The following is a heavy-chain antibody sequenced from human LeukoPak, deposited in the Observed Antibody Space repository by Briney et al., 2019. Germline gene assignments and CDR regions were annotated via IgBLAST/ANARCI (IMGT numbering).Heavy chain of an antibody. D-gene: IGHD2-15*01. Sequence: GGSLRLSCAASGFTFSSYWMSWVRQAPGKGLEWVANIRQDGSEKYYVDSVKGRFTISRDNAKNSLYLQMNSLRAEDTAVYYCARPGRGIYYYMDVWGKGTTVTISS. CDR3: ARPGRGIYYYMDV. V-gene: IGHV3-7*01. CDR1: GFTFSSYW. CDR2: IRQDGSEK. J-gene: IGHJ6*03.